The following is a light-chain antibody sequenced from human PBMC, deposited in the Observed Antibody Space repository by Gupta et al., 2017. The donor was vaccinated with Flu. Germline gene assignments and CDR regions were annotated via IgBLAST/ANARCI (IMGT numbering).Light chain of an antibody. Sequence: VMTQSPATPSVSPGERATLSCRASQSVTSNLAWYQQKPGQAPRLLIYGTSARATGVPARFSGSGSGTEFTLTISSLQSADFAVYYCQQFKNWPHTFGQGTKLEIK. J-gene: IGKJ2*01. CDR3: QQFKNWPHT. CDR2: GTS. V-gene: IGKV3-15*01. CDR1: QSVTSN.